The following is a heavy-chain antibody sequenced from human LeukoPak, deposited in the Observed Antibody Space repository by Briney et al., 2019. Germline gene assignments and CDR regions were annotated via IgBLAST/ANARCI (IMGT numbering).Heavy chain of an antibody. D-gene: IGHD3-10*02. CDR1: GFTLSSYK. CDR3: AELGITMIGGV. CDR2: ISSSGSNI. Sequence: GGSLRLSCAASGFTLSSYKMNWVRQAPGKGLEWVSYISSSGSNIYYADSVKGRFTISRDNAKNSLYLQMNSLRAEDTAVYYCAELGITMIGGVWGKGTTVTISS. J-gene: IGHJ6*04. V-gene: IGHV3-48*03.